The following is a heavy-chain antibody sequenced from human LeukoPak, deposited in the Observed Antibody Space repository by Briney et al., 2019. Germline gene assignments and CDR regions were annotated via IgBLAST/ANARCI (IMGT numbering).Heavy chain of an antibody. D-gene: IGHD5-18*01. CDR1: GYTLTELS. CDR2: INPSGGST. J-gene: IGHJ5*02. CDR3: AREGDVDTATWHWFDP. V-gene: IGHV1-46*01. Sequence: ASVKVSFKVSGYTLTELSMHWVRQAPGQGLEWMGIINPSGGSTSYAQKFQGRVTMTRDTSTSTVYMELSSLRSEDTAVCYCAREGDVDTATWHWFDPWGQGTLVTVSS.